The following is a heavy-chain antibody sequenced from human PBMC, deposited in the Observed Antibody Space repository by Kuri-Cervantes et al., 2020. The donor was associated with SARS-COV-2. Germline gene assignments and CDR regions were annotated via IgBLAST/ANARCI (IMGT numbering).Heavy chain of an antibody. Sequence: ASVKVSCKASGYTFTGYYMHWVRQAPGQGLEWMGWINPNSGGTNYAQKFQGWVTMTRDTSISTVYMELSRLRSDDTAVYYCARSNPCRPLVVISQGGAFEIWGQGTMVTVSS. J-gene: IGHJ3*02. D-gene: IGHD3-22*01. CDR1: GYTFTGYY. CDR3: ARSNPCRPLVVISQGGAFEI. V-gene: IGHV1-2*04. CDR2: INPNSGGT.